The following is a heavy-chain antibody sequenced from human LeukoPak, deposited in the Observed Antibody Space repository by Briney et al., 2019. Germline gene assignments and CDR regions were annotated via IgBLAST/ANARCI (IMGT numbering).Heavy chain of an antibody. V-gene: IGHV3-30*02. CDR3: ARRAPRATGRRGGAFDI. CDR1: GFTFSSYG. Sequence: PGGSLRLSCAASGFTFSSYGMHWVRQAPGKGLEWVAFIRYDGSNKYYADSVKGRFTISRDNSKNTLYLQMNSLRAEDTAVYYCARRAPRATGRRGGAFDIWGQGTMVTVSS. D-gene: IGHD1-26*01. J-gene: IGHJ3*02. CDR2: IRYDGSNK.